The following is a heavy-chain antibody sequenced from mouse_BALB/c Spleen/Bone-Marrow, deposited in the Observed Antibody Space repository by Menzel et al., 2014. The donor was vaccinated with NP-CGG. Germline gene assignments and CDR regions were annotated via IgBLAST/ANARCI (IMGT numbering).Heavy chain of an antibody. J-gene: IGHJ4*01. D-gene: IGHD1-1*01. CDR1: DYSFTDYY. V-gene: IGHV1S34*01. CDR3: ARSEGIYYYGSSYALDY. CDR2: ISCYNGAT. Sequence: LVKTGASVKISCKASDYSFTDYYMHWVKQTHGKSLEWIGYISCYNGATSYNQKFKGKATFTVDTSSSTAYMQFRSLTSEDSAVYYCARSEGIYYYGSSYALDYWGQGTSVTVSS.